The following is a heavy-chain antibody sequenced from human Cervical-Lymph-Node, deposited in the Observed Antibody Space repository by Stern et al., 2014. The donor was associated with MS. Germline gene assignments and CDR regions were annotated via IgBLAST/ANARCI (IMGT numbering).Heavy chain of an antibody. CDR1: GFRFSSYG. D-gene: IGHD5-18*01. J-gene: IGHJ4*02. V-gene: IGHV3-30*03. CDR2: ISYDGSNT. CDR3: VTGRGYMSGQPYFDY. Sequence: QVQLVESGGGVVQPGRSLRLSCEASGFRFSSYGIHWVRQAPGKGLEWVAVISYDGSNTHYGVSVKGRFTISRDNSKNMLFLHMNSLSAEDTAVYYCVTGRGYMSGQPYFDYWGQGALVTVTS.